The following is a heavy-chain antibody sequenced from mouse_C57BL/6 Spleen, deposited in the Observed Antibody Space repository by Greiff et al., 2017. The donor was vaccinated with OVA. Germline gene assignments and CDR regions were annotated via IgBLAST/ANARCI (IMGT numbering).Heavy chain of an antibody. CDR2: FHPYNDDT. D-gene: IGHD1-1*01. V-gene: IGHV1-47*01. CDR3: ARGRGDYYGSSGYFDV. J-gene: IGHJ1*03. Sequence: VKLVESGAELVKPGSSVKMSCKASGYTFTTYPIEWMKQNHGKSLEWIGNFHPYNDDTKYNEKFKGKATLTVEKSSSTVYLELSRLTSDDSAVYYCARGRGDYYGSSGYFDVWGTGTTVTVSS. CDR1: GYTFTTYP.